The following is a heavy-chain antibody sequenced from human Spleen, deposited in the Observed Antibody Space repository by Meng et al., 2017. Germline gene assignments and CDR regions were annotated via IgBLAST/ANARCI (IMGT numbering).Heavy chain of an antibody. CDR3: TTLSGYYFDY. V-gene: IGHV3-49*04. J-gene: IGHJ4*02. CDR2: IRSTPYGGTT. Sequence: GGSLRLSCTASGFTFGDYPFNWVRQGPGKGLEWVGFIRSTPYGGTTEYAASVKGRFTISRDDSKGIAYLQMNSLKSEDTAVYYCTTLSGYYFDYWGQGTLVTVSS. CDR1: GFTFGDYP. D-gene: IGHD3-22*01.